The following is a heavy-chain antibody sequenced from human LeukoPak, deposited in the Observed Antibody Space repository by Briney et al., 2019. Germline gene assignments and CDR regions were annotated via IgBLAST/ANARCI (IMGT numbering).Heavy chain of an antibody. Sequence: GGSLRLSCVASGFXFTSYGMHWVRQAPGKGLEWVALITYDGYYKYYSDSVKGRFTISSDTSKNTLYLQMNSLRAEDTAVYYCARDLSPVVRASPMGYWGQGTPVTVSS. D-gene: IGHD3-10*01. CDR2: ITYDGYYK. CDR1: GFXFTSYG. CDR3: ARDLSPVVRASPMGY. J-gene: IGHJ4*02. V-gene: IGHV3-30*03.